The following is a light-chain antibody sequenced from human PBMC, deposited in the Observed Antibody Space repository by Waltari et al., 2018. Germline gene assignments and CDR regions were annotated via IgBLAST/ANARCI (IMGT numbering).Light chain of an antibody. V-gene: IGKV1-12*01. J-gene: IGKJ4*01. CDR3: QKSFDFPLS. Sequence: DIQMTQSPSSVSASIGDRVTITCLSSQDIGGALAWHQQKPGKPPALLIYTASNLATGVPSRFRATRSVTDFPLTLTSLQPEYFATYYCQKSFDFPLSFGGGTKVEI. CDR1: QDIGGA. CDR2: TAS.